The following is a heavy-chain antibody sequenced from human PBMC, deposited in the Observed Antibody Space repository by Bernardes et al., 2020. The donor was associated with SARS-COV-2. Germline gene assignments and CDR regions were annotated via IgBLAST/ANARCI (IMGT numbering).Heavy chain of an antibody. CDR3: ARGPYCSSTSCYGIGAFDI. CDR1: GVTFSDAR. J-gene: IGHJ3*02. V-gene: IGHV3-15*06. Sequence: WGTLRLSCAVSGVTFSDARMSWVRKGPGKGLERVGRITVKSDGARKNNAAPVEGRFTISRDNTKNSLYLQMNSLKAEDTAVYYCARGPYCSSTSCYGIGAFDIWCQGTMVTVSS. D-gene: IGHD2-2*01. CDR2: ITVKSDGARK.